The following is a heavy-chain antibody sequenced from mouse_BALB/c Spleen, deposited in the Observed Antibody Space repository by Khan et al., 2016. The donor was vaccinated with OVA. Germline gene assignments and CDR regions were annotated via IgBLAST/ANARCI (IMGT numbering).Heavy chain of an antibody. V-gene: IGHV3-2*02. D-gene: IGHD1-1*01. J-gene: IGHJ2*01. CDR2: ISYSGRT. Sequence: EVQLQESGPGLVKPSQSLSLTCTVTGYSITSDYAWNWIRQFPGNKLEWMGYISYSGRTSYNPSLKSRISITRDTSKNQFFLQLNSVTTEDTATYSCARSVTITTVVATDFDYWGQGTTLPVSS. CDR3: ARSVTITTVVATDFDY. CDR1: GYSITSDYA.